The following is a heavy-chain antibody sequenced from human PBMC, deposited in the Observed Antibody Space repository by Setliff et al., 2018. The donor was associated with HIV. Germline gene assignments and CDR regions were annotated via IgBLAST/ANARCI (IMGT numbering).Heavy chain of an antibody. J-gene: IGHJ4*02. CDR1: GGSVLSSRAA. D-gene: IGHD3-22*01. CDR3: ARDCDPSRYYYLSLFDF. CDR2: IYYRSKWYS. Sequence: SQTLSLPCAISGGSVLSSRAAWNWIRQSPSGGLEWLGRIYYRSKWYSEYAVSVKSRLTIKPDTLENRFSLQLSSVTPEDTAVYFCARDCDPSRYYYLSLFDFWGQGTPVTVSS. V-gene: IGHV6-1*01.